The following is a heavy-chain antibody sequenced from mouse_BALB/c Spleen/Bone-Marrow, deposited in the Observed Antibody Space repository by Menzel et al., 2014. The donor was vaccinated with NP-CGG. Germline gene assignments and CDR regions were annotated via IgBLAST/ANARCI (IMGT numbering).Heavy chain of an antibody. V-gene: IGHV14-3*02. J-gene: IGHJ3*01. CDR3: DRWNRGRAWFAH. CDR1: GFNIKDTY. Sequence: VQLQQSGAELVKPGASVKLSCTASGFNIKDTYMHWVKQRPEQGLEWIGRIDPANGNTKYDPKFQGKATITADTSSNTVYQPLRSIISGDTELYFCDRWNRGRAWFAHWGQGTLVTVS. CDR2: IDPANGNT. D-gene: IGHD3-1*01.